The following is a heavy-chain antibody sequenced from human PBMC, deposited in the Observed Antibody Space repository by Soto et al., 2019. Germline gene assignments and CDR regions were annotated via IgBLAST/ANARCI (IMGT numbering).Heavy chain of an antibody. Sequence: QVQLQQWGAGLLKPSETLSLNCAVKGGSLSGYYWSWIRQPPGKGLEWIGEIKDGGRTNYSPSLKSRATISSDTFNNQFSLRLYSVTAADTGLYHCARCQEGVVATHWDQAPPVTVSP. J-gene: IGHJ1*01. D-gene: IGHD5-12*01. CDR1: GGSLSGYY. CDR2: IKDGGRT. CDR3: ARCQEGVVATH. V-gene: IGHV4-34*01.